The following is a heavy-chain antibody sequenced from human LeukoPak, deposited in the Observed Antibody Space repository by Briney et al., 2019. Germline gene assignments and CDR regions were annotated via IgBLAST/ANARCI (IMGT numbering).Heavy chain of an antibody. V-gene: IGHV1-46*01. CDR3: ARDVGCSSTSCYVDAFDI. D-gene: IGHD2-2*01. Sequence: ASVKVSCKASGYTFTSDYMHWVRQAPGQGLEWMGIINPSGGSTSYAQKFQGRVTMTRDTSTSTVYMELSSLRSEDTAVYYCARDVGCSSTSCYVDAFDIWGQGTMVTVSS. J-gene: IGHJ3*02. CDR1: GYTFTSDY. CDR2: INPSGGST.